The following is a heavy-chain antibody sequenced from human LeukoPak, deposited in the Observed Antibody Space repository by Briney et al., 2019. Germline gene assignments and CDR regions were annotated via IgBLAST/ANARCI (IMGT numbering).Heavy chain of an antibody. Sequence: GGSLRLSCAASGFIFSNYAMHWVRQAPGRGLEWVSYISGSGSAIYYADSVKGRFTISRDNAKNSLYLQMNSLRAEDTAVYYCARDGYHYYGSGTYFGYYYMDVWGKGTTVTISS. CDR1: GFIFSNYA. CDR2: ISGSGSAI. V-gene: IGHV3-48*03. J-gene: IGHJ6*03. CDR3: ARDGYHYYGSGTYFGYYYMDV. D-gene: IGHD3-10*01.